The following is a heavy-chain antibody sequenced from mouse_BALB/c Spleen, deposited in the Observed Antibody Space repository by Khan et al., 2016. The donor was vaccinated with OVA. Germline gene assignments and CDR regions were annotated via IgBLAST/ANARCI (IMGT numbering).Heavy chain of an antibody. CDR1: GFTFSTYA. CDR3: ARSPYGNFAY. D-gene: IGHD2-1*01. CDR2: ISSDGDYT. V-gene: IGHV5-9-3*01. Sequence: EVELVESGGGLVKPGGSLKLSCAASGFTFSTYAMSWVRQTPEKRLEWVATISSDGDYTYYPDNVTGRFTISRDNAKNTLYLKMSSLRSEDTAMYYCARSPYGNFAYWGQGTLGTVSA. J-gene: IGHJ3*01.